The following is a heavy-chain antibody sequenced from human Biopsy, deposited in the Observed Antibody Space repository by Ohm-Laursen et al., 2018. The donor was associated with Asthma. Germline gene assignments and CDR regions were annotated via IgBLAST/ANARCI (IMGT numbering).Heavy chain of an antibody. D-gene: IGHD6-6*01. CDR3: ARGEDPRPVADHLDI. Sequence: SLRLSCAASGFAFNRFDMHWVRQAPGEGLEWLALITTDDVHKYNGESVRGRFSISRDNSKRTVYLHMAGLTVADTAVYFCARGEDPRPVADHLDIWGQGARVIVSS. V-gene: IGHV3-33*08. J-gene: IGHJ4*02. CDR1: GFAFNRFD. CDR2: ITTDDVHK.